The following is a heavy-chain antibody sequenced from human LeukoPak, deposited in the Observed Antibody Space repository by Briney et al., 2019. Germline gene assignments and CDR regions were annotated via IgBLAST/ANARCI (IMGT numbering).Heavy chain of an antibody. CDR1: RGTFSSYA. Sequence: SVKVSCKASRGTFSSYAISWVRQAPGQGLEWMGGIIPIFGTANYAQKFQGRVTITADESTSTAYMELSSLRSEDTAVYYCRGSYYYYGMDVWGQGTTVTVSS. J-gene: IGHJ6*02. V-gene: IGHV1-69*01. CDR2: IIPIFGTA. CDR3: RGSYYYYGMDV. D-gene: IGHD1-26*01.